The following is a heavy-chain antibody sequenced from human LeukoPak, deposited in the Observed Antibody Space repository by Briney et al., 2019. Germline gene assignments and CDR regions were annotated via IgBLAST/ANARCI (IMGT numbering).Heavy chain of an antibody. Sequence: GGSLRLSCAASGFTFDDYAMIWVRQSPGRGLEWVSSINWSGTSADYADSVKARFTISRDNAKNSLYLQMNSLRGEDTAFYHCARGLADCSSSSCLPYGVDVWGKGPRSPSLQ. D-gene: IGHD2-2*01. J-gene: IGHJ6*01. CDR3: ARGLADCSSSSCLPYGVDV. CDR2: INWSGTSA. V-gene: IGHV3-20*01. CDR1: GFTFDDYA.